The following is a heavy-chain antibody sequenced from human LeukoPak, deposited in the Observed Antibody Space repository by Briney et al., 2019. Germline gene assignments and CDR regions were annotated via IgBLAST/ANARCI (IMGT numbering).Heavy chain of an antibody. D-gene: IGHD2-2*01. Sequence: ASVKVSCKASGYTFTTYNINWVRQAPGQGLEWMGIINPSGVSTNYTQKFQGRVTMTRVTSTSTVYMELSSLRSEDTAVYYCARDVPSDIVVVPAADDNAFDIWGQGTMVTVSS. CDR3: ARDVPSDIVVVPAADDNAFDI. J-gene: IGHJ3*02. CDR1: GYTFTTYN. CDR2: INPSGVST. V-gene: IGHV1-46*01.